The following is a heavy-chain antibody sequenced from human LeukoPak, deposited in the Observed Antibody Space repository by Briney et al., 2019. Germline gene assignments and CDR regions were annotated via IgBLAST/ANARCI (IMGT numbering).Heavy chain of an antibody. D-gene: IGHD5/OR15-5a*01. CDR3: ARGVSHFDY. CDR1: GGSLSSSAYY. Sequence: SETLSLTCTVSGGSLSSSAYYWGWIRQPPGKGLEWIGTIYYSGNTYYNPSLKSRVTASKDSSNNQFSLRLSFVTAADTAVYYCARGVSHFDYWGQGTLVTVSS. CDR2: IYYSGNT. J-gene: IGHJ4*02. V-gene: IGHV4-39*01.